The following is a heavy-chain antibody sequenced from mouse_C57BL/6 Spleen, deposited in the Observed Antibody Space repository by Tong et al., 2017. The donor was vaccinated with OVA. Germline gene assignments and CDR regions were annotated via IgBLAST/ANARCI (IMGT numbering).Heavy chain of an antibody. J-gene: IGHJ3*01. V-gene: IGHV1S34*01. CDR3: ARGRTGTAWFAY. CDR1: GYSFTGYY. CDR2: ISCYNGAT. D-gene: IGHD4-1*01. Sequence: LVKTGASVKISCKASGYSFTGYYMHWVKQSHGKSLEWIGYISCYNGATSYNQKFKGKATFTVDTSSSTAYMHFNSLTSEDSAVYYCARGRTGTAWFAYWGQGTLVTVSA.